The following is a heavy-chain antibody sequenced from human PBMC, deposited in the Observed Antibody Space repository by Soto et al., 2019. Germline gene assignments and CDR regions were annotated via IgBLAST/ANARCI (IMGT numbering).Heavy chain of an antibody. CDR3: VRGGLRYQQSSYYFDV. CDR1: GASISSSGYY. V-gene: IGHV4-39*01. CDR2: SDYIRST. J-gene: IGHJ4*02. Sequence: QLQLQQSGPGLVSPWGTLSLTCTVSGASISSSGYYWGWIRQAPGKGLEWIGSSDYIRSTYYNPSLRGRVSVSVDTSQDHISLQLNSVTAADTAVHYWVRGGLRYQQSSYYFDVWGQGTLVTVSS. D-gene: IGHD3-16*01.